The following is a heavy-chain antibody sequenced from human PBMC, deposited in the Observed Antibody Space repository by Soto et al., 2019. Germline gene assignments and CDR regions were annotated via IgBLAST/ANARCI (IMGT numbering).Heavy chain of an antibody. J-gene: IGHJ6*02. CDR2: IKQDGSEQ. CDR3: AREAG. Sequence: EVQLVESGGGLVQPGGSLRLSCAASGFTFSGYWMIWVRQAPGKGLEWVANIKQDGSEQFYVDSVKGRFTIPRDNAKNSLYLQMISLGAEDTAVYYCAREAGWGQGTTVTVSS. V-gene: IGHV3-7*05. CDR1: GFTFSGYW.